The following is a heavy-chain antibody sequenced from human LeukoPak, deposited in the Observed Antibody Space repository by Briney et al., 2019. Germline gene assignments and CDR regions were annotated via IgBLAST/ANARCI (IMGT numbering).Heavy chain of an antibody. D-gene: IGHD4-11*01. V-gene: IGHV3-21*01. Sequence: PGGSLRLSCVASGFTFSGYAMNWVRQAPGKGLEWVSSISSGSRYILYADSVKGRFTVSRDNAKNSLYLQMNSLRADDTAVYYCARVRAGLQAFDTWGQGTLVTVSS. CDR3: ARVRAGLQAFDT. J-gene: IGHJ5*02. CDR2: ISSGSRYI. CDR1: GFTFSGYA.